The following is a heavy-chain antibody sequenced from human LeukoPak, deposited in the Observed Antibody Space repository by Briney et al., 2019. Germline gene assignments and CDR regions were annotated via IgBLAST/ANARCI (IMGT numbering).Heavy chain of an antibody. V-gene: IGHV3-33*01. J-gene: IGHJ4*02. CDR2: IWYDGSNK. CDR3: ARAHSSGWYYFDY. CDR1: GFTFSSYG. D-gene: IGHD6-19*01. Sequence: GGSLRLSCAASGFTFSSYGMHWVRQAPGKGLEWVAVIWYDGSNKYYADSVKGRFTISRDNAKNSLYLQMNSLRAEDTAVYYCARAHSSGWYYFDYWGQGTLVTVSS.